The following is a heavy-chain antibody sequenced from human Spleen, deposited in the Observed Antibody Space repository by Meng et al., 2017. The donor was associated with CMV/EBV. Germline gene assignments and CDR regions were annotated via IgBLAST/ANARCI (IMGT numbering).Heavy chain of an antibody. J-gene: IGHJ5*02. CDR3: AGHVLLGEFTSSWYWFDP. D-gene: IGHD6-13*01. CDR2: ISYRGDT. Sequence: SETLSLTCTVSGESISSTTYYWGWIRQTPGKGLEWIGSISYRGDTHYSSSLKSRVTISLDTSKSQFSLRLASMTAADTAVYYCAGHVLLGEFTSSWYWFDPWGQGTLVTVSS. V-gene: IGHV4-39*01. CDR1: GESISSTTYY.